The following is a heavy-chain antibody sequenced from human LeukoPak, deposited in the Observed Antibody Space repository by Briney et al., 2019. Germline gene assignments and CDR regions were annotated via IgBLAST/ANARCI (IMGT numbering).Heavy chain of an antibody. D-gene: IGHD3-3*01. V-gene: IGHV3-48*04. Sequence: GGSLRLSCAASGFALSHFGMDWVRQAPGKGLEWISYISSSSTTIYYADSVKGRFAIFRDNAKNSLSLQMNSLRAEDTAVYYCARNDYDFWSGYHYWGQGTLVTVSS. J-gene: IGHJ4*02. CDR3: ARNDYDFWSGYHY. CDR2: ISSSSTTI. CDR1: GFALSHFG.